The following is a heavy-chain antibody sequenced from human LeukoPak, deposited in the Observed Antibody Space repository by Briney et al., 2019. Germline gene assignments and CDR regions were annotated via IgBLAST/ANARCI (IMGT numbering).Heavy chain of an antibody. CDR1: GGSISSYY. Sequence: SETLSLTCTVSGGSISSYYWGWIRQPPGKGLEWIGYIYYSGSTNYNPSLKSRVTISVDTSKNQFSLKLSSVTAADTAVYYCASGEGIAAAGTYDYWGQGTLVTVSS. D-gene: IGHD6-13*01. J-gene: IGHJ4*02. CDR3: ASGEGIAAAGTYDY. CDR2: IYYSGST. V-gene: IGHV4-59*08.